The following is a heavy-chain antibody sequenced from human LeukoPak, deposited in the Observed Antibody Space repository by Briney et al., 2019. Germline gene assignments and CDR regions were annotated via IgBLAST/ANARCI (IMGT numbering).Heavy chain of an antibody. CDR1: GFTFDDYS. D-gene: IGHD1-26*01. Sequence: GSLRLSCAASGFTFDDYSMHWVRQVPGKGLEWVSFITWDGGSTYYADSVKGRFTISRDNRKNSLYLQMNGLRTEDSALYYCAKDEGVYSANYYDYWGQGTLVTVSS. V-gene: IGHV3-43*01. J-gene: IGHJ4*02. CDR3: AKDEGVYSANYYDY. CDR2: ITWDGGST.